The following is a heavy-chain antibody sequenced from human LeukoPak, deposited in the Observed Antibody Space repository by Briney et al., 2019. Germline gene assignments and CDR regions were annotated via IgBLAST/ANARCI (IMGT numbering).Heavy chain of an antibody. CDR3: ARWGYYGSGSYCFDY. V-gene: IGHV3-7*04. J-gene: IGHJ4*02. Sequence: GGSLRLSCAASGFTFSSYWMSWVRQAPGKGLEWVANIKHDGREKYYVDSVKGRFTISRDNAKNSLYLQMNSLRAEDTAVYYCARWGYYGSGSYCFDYWGQGTLVTVFS. CDR2: IKHDGREK. D-gene: IGHD3-10*01. CDR1: GFTFSSYW.